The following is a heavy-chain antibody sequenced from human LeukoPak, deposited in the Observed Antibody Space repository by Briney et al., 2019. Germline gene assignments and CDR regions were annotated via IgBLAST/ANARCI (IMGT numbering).Heavy chain of an antibody. D-gene: IGHD3-22*01. V-gene: IGHV4-34*01. CDR3: ARGQDYYDSSGYYYPY. J-gene: IGHJ4*02. CDR1: GGSFSGYY. CDR2: INHSGST. Sequence: PETLSLTCAVYGGSFSGYYWSWIRQPPGKGLEWIGEINHSGSTNYNPSLKSRVTISVDTSKNQFSLKLSSVTAADTAVYYCARGQDYYDSSGYYYPYWGQGTLVTVSS.